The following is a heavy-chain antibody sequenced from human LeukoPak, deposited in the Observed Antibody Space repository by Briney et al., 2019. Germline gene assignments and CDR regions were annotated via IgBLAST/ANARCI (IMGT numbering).Heavy chain of an antibody. CDR3: AKDGVDTAMVSAFDI. D-gene: IGHD5-18*01. Sequence: GGSLRLSCVASGFTFSSYVMNWVRRAPGKGLEWVSGISSSGGRTYYADSVKGRFTISRDNSKNTLYLQMNSLRVDDTAVYYCAKDGVDTAMVSAFDIWGQGTMVTVSS. CDR2: ISSSGGRT. V-gene: IGHV3-23*01. J-gene: IGHJ3*02. CDR1: GFTFSSYV.